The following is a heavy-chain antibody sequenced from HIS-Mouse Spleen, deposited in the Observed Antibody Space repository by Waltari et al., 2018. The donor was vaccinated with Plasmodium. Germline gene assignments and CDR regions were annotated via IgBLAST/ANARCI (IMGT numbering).Heavy chain of an antibody. CDR3: ARDRIIGTSYFDY. J-gene: IGHJ4*02. V-gene: IGHV4-39*07. Sequence: QLQLQESGPGLVKPSETLSLTCTVPGGSISSSSYYWGWSRQPPGKGLAWIGSIYYSVSTYYNPSLKSRVTISVDTSKNQFSLKLSSVTAADTAVYYCARDRIIGTSYFDYWGQGTLVTVSS. CDR2: IYYSVST. D-gene: IGHD1-7*01. CDR1: GGSISSSSYY.